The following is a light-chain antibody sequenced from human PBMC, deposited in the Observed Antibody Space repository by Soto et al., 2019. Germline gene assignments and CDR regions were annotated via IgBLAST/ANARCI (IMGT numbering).Light chain of an antibody. CDR1: SSYVGGYNY. Sequence: QSALTPPRSVSGSPGQSVTISCTGTSSYVGGYNYVSWYQQHPGTAPKLMIYDVSKRPSGVPVRFSGSKSGNTASLTISGLQAEDEAAYYCCSYAGSYTEVFGGGTKLTVL. CDR3: CSYAGSYTEV. CDR2: DVS. J-gene: IGLJ3*02. V-gene: IGLV2-11*01.